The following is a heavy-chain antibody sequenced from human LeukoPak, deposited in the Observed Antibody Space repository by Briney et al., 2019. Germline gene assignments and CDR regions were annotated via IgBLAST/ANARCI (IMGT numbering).Heavy chain of an antibody. J-gene: IGHJ6*03. Sequence: GGSLRLSCAASGFTFSDYYMSWIRQAPGKGLEWVSYISSSGSTIYYADSVKGRFTISRDNAKNSLYLQMNSLRAEDTAVYYCAKAAGTDLYYYYYMDVWGKGTTVTVSS. CDR1: GFTFSDYY. D-gene: IGHD6-13*01. CDR3: AKAAGTDLYYYYYMDV. V-gene: IGHV3-11*01. CDR2: ISSSGSTI.